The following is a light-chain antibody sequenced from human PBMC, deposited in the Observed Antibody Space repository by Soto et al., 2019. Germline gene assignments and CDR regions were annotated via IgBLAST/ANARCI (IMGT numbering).Light chain of an antibody. V-gene: IGKV3-15*01. J-gene: IGKJ5*01. CDR3: QQYNNWPIT. Sequence: IVLTQSPATLSVSPGERATLSCRASQSVSSNLAWYQQKPGQAPRLLIYGASTRATGIPARFSGSGSGTEFTLTISSLQSEDFAVYYCQQYNNWPITFGQGTLLEI. CDR2: GAS. CDR1: QSVSSN.